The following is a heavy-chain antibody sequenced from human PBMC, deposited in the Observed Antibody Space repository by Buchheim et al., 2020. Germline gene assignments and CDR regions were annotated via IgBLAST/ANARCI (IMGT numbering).Heavy chain of an antibody. Sequence: QVQLQESGPGLVKPSETLSLTCTVSGGSTSSYYWSWIRQPPGKGLEWIGYIYYSGSTNYNPSLKSRVTISVDTSQNQFSLQLSSVTAADTAVYYCARGADYFDYWGQGTL. CDR3: ARGADYFDY. V-gene: IGHV4-59*01. CDR1: GGSTSSYY. J-gene: IGHJ4*02. CDR2: IYYSGST.